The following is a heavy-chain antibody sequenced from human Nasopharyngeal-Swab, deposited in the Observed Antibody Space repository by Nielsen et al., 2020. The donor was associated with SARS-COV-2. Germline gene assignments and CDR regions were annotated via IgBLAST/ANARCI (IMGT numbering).Heavy chain of an antibody. CDR3: VRDDGGVPGIPETGPPVAF. V-gene: IGHV1-2*06. D-gene: IGHD6-13*01. J-gene: IGHJ4*02. CDR1: GYTFSDYY. Sequence: ASVKVSCKASGYTFSDYYMHWVRQAPGQGLEWMGRVNPNSGDTIYAQEFQGRVTMTGDTSIGTAYMELRRLISDDTAVYYCVRDDGGVPGIPETGPPVAFWGQGTLVTVSS. CDR2: VNPNSGDT.